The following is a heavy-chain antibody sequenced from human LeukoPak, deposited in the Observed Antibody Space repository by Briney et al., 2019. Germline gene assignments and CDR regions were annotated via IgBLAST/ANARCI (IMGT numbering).Heavy chain of an antibody. D-gene: IGHD5-12*01. CDR2: IIPIFGTA. CDR1: GGTFSSYA. V-gene: IGHV1-69*13. Sequence: ASVKVYCKASGGTFSSYAISWVRQAPGQGLEWMGGIIPIFGTANYAQKFQGRVTITADESTSTAYMELSSLRSEDTAVYYCATSRGYDGRLDYWGQGTLVTVSS. J-gene: IGHJ4*02. CDR3: ATSRGYDGRLDY.